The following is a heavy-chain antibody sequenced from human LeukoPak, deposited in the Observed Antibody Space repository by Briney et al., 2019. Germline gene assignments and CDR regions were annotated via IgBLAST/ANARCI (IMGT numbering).Heavy chain of an antibody. CDR1: GVAISRGGYA. J-gene: IGHJ4*02. V-gene: IGHV4-30-2*01. D-gene: IGHD5-18*01. Sequence: SETLSLTCAVSGVAISRGGYAWHWIRQPPGKGLEWIAYTYHSGSTYYNPSLKSRVTISVDTSKNQFSLKLSSVTAADTAVYYCASGYSYGLIFYWGQGTLVTVSS. CDR3: ASGYSYGLIFY. CDR2: TYHSGST.